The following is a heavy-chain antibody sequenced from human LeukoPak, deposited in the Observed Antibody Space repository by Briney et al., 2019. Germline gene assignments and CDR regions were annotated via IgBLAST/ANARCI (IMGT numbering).Heavy chain of an antibody. CDR2: ISSSGSTI. V-gene: IGHV3-11*01. CDR3: ARGVHRTRDAFDI. Sequence: GGSLRLSCAASGFTFSDYYMSWIRQAPGKGLEWVSYISSSGSTIYYADSVKGRFTISRDNAKNSLYLQMNSLRAEDTALYHCARGVHRTRDAFDIWGQGTMVTVSS. J-gene: IGHJ3*02. CDR1: GFTFSDYY.